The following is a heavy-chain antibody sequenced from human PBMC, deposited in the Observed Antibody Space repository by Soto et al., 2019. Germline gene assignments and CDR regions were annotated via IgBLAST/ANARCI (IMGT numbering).Heavy chain of an antibody. V-gene: IGHV4-31*03. CDR2: ISYSGIT. Sequence: QVQLQESGPGLVKPSQTLSLTCSVSGDSISSGGHYWGWIRQHPGKGLEWIGYISYSGITYYAPSLGSRLTISVDTSRNQFSLKLTSVTAADTAVYYCGRVGLYDDYGRTWIDYWGLGTLVTVSS. D-gene: IGHD4-17*01. CDR1: GDSISSGGHY. J-gene: IGHJ4*02. CDR3: GRVGLYDDYGRTWIDY.